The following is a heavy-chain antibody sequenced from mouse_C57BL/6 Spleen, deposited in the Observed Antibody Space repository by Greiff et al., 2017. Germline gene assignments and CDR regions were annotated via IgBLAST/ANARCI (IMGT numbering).Heavy chain of an antibody. V-gene: IGHV1-66*01. J-gene: IGHJ4*01. CDR2: IYPGSGNT. CDR3: AREDRCDMDD. Sequence: VQLQQSGPELVKPGASVKISCKASGYSFTSYYIHWVKQRPGQGLEWIGWIYPGSGNTKYNEKFKGKATLTADTSSSTAYMQLSSLTSEDSAVYYCAREDRCDMDDWGQGTSVTVSS. CDR1: GYSFTSYY.